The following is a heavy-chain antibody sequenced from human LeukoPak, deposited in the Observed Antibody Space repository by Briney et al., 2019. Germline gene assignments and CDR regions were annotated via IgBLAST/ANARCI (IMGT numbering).Heavy chain of an antibody. CDR1: GFTFSSYS. Sequence: GGSLRLSCAASGFTFSSYSMNRVRQAPGKGLEWVSSISSSSSYIYYADSVKGRFTISRDNAKNSLYLQMNSLRAEDKAVFYCKRRRPYDILTGEIDYWGQGTLVTVSS. CDR2: ISSSSSYI. CDR3: KRRRPYDILTGEIDY. D-gene: IGHD3-9*01. V-gene: IGHV3-21*01. J-gene: IGHJ4*02.